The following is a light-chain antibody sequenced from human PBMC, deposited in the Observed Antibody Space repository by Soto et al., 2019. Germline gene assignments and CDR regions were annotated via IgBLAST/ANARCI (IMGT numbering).Light chain of an antibody. CDR2: EAS. CDR1: QSVSSSS. CDR3: QQYRT. V-gene: IGKV3-20*01. Sequence: EIVLTQSPGTLSLSPGERATLSCRASQSVSSSSLAWYQQNPGQAPRLLIYEASSRATGIPDRFSGSGSGTDFTLTISRLEPEDFAVYYYQQYRTFGQGTKVDIK. J-gene: IGKJ1*01.